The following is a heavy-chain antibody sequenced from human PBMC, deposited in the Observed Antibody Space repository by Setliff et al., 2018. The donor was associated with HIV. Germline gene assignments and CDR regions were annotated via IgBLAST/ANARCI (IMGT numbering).Heavy chain of an antibody. CDR2: IYYSGST. V-gene: IGHV4-61*01. CDR1: GGSVGSGSYY. CDR3: ARDPPGYGDSKDY. Sequence: SSETLSLTCSVSGGSVGSGSYYWSWIRQSPGKGLEWLGYIYYSGSTTYNPSLRCRVTISIDTSKNQFSLNLRSVTAADTAVYYCARDPPGYGDSKDYWGQGKLVTVSS. D-gene: IGHD4-17*01. J-gene: IGHJ4*02.